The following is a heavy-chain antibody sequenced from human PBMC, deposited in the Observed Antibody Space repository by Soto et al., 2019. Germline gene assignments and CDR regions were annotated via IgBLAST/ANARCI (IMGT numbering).Heavy chain of an antibody. D-gene: IGHD3-10*01. J-gene: IGHJ4*02. CDR2: INVGNGNT. Sequence: ASVKVSCKASGYTFTSYTMHWVRQAPGQRPEWMGWINVGNGNTKYSQKFQGRVTITRDTSANTAYMELSSLRSEDTAVYYCARDGSGSYNDYWGQGTLVTVSS. CDR1: GYTFTSYT. V-gene: IGHV1-3*01. CDR3: ARDGSGSYNDY.